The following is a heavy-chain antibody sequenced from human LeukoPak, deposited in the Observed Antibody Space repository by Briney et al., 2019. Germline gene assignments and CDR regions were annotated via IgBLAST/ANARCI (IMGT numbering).Heavy chain of an antibody. CDR1: GYSISSGYY. J-gene: IGHJ5*02. V-gene: IGHV4-38-2*02. CDR2: IYHSGST. D-gene: IGHD3-10*01. CDR3: ARDRHMVRGSSWFDP. Sequence: SETLSLTCAVSGYSISSGYYWGWIRQPPGKGLEWIGSIYHSGSTYYNPSLKSRVTISVDRSKNQFSLKLSSVTAADTAVYYCARDRHMVRGSSWFDPWGQGTLVTVSS.